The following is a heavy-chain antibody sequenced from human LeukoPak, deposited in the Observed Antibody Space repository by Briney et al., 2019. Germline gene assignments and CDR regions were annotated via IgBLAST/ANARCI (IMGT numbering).Heavy chain of an antibody. CDR1: GFTFSDYY. CDR3: ARGRPHGNDY. J-gene: IGHJ4*02. V-gene: IGHV3-74*01. Sequence: GGSLRLSCAASGFTFSDYYMGWIRQAPGKGLVWVSRIASDGSSTTYADSVKGRFSISRDNAKNTLYLQMNSLRVEDTAVYYCARGRPHGNDYWGQGTLVTVSS. CDR2: IASDGSST. D-gene: IGHD2-15*01.